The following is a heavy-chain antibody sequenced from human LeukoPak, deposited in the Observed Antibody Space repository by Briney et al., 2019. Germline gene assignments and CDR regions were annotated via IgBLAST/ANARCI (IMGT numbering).Heavy chain of an antibody. V-gene: IGHV3-74*01. CDR2: INGDGSST. Sequence: GGSLRLSCAASGFTFSDYFMNWIRQAPGKGLVWVSRINGDGSSTTYADSVKGRFTISRDNAKNTLYLQMNSLRAEDTAVYYCAGLGYCTSTNCYIDYWGQGTVVTVSS. CDR3: AGLGYCTSTNCYIDY. CDR1: GFTFSDYF. D-gene: IGHD2-2*02. J-gene: IGHJ4*02.